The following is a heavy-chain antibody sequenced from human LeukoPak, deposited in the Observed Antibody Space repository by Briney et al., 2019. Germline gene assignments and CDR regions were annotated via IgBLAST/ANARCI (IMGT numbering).Heavy chain of an antibody. Sequence: ASVNVSCKASGYTFTSYDINWVRQATGQGLEWMGWINLNSGDTGYAQNFQGRLTMTRDASINTAYMELSTLRSEDTAFYYCARVTGSIDFWGQGTLVTVSS. V-gene: IGHV1-8*01. D-gene: IGHD1-26*01. CDR1: GYTFTSYD. J-gene: IGHJ4*02. CDR2: INLNSGDT. CDR3: ARVTGSIDF.